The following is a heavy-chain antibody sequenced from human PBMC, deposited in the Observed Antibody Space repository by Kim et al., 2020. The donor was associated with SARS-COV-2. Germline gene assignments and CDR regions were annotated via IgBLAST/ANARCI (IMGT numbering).Heavy chain of an antibody. Sequence: GESLKISCKGSGYSFTSYWISWVRQMPGKGLEWMGRIDPSGSYTNYSPSFQGHVTISADKSISTAYLQWSSLKASDTAMYYCARFVLDDSSGYYDFDYWGQGTLVTVSS. V-gene: IGHV5-10-1*01. J-gene: IGHJ4*02. CDR3: ARFVLDDSSGYYDFDY. CDR2: IDPSGSYT. CDR1: GYSFTSYW. D-gene: IGHD3-22*01.